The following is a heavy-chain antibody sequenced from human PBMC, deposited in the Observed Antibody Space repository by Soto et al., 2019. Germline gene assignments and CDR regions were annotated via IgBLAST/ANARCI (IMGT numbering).Heavy chain of an antibody. Sequence: GASVKVSCKASGYTFTSYGISWVRQAPGQGLEWMGWISAYNGNTNYAQKLQGRVTMTTDTSTSTAYMELRSLRSDDTAVYYCAREFGITMIVVVHDAFDIWGQGTMVTVSS. CDR2: ISAYNGNT. V-gene: IGHV1-18*01. D-gene: IGHD3-22*01. CDR1: GYTFTSYG. CDR3: AREFGITMIVVVHDAFDI. J-gene: IGHJ3*02.